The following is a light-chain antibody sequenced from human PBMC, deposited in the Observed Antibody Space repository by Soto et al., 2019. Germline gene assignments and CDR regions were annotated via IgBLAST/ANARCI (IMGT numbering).Light chain of an antibody. J-gene: IGKJ1*01. CDR1: QSISSY. CDR3: QQYNTYWT. CDR2: AAS. V-gene: IGKV1-39*01. Sequence: DIQMTQSPSSLSASVGDRVTITCRASQSISSYLNWYQQKPGKAPKRLIYAASSLQSGVPSRFSGSGSGTEFTLTISSLQPDDFATYYCQQYNTYWTFGQGTKVDIK.